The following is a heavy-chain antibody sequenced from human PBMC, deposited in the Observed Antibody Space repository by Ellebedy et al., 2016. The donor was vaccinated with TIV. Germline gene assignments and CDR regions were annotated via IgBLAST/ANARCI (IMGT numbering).Heavy chain of an antibody. D-gene: IGHD3-10*01. CDR1: GYTFTGYY. CDR3: ARVGESLFDY. V-gene: IGHV1-2*04. CDR2: INPNSGGT. Sequence: ASVKVSXXASGYTFTGYYMHWVRQAPGQGLEWMGWINPNSGGTNYAQKFQGWVTMTRDTSISTAYMELSSLRSEDTAVYYCARVGESLFDYWGQGTLVTVSS. J-gene: IGHJ4*02.